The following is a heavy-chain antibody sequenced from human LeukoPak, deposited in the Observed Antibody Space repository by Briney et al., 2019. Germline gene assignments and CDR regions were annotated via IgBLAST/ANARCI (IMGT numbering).Heavy chain of an antibody. CDR1: GDSISGFF. Sequence: SETLSLTCNVSGDSISGFFWSWIRRPPGKELEWGGYIHFSGRTNYNASPQSPVTIAVATSKKQLSPKLNSVTAADKAGDYRARLADSRGYGYIDYWGQGTLGTVSS. V-gene: IGHV4-59*08. CDR3: ARLADSRGYGYIDY. J-gene: IGHJ4*02. D-gene: IGHD3-22*01. CDR2: IHFSGRT.